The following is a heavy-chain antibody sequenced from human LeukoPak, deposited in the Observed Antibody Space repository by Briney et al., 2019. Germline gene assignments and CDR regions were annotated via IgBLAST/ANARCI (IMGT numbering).Heavy chain of an antibody. V-gene: IGHV3-30*18. Sequence: PGGSLRLSCAASGFTFSSYGMHWVRQAPGKGLEWVAVISYDGSNKYYADSVKGRFTISRDNSKNTLYLQMNSLRAEDTAVYYCAKIKSGVQLWLVGAFDIWGQGTVVTVSS. CDR2: ISYDGSNK. CDR3: AKIKSGVQLWLVGAFDI. J-gene: IGHJ3*02. CDR1: GFTFSSYG. D-gene: IGHD5-18*01.